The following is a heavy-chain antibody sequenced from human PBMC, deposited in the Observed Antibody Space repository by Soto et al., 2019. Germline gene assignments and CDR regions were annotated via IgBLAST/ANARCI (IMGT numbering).Heavy chain of an antibody. CDR2: IYSGGST. D-gene: IGHD6-19*01. Sequence: EVQLVETGGGLIQPGGSLRLSCAASGFTVSSNYMSWVRQAPGKGLEWVSVIYSGGSTYYADSVKGRFTISRDNSKNTLYLQMNSLRAEDTAVYYCARDQAAVAGYYYYGMDVWGQGTTVTVSS. V-gene: IGHV3-53*02. CDR3: ARDQAAVAGYYYYGMDV. J-gene: IGHJ6*02. CDR1: GFTVSSNY.